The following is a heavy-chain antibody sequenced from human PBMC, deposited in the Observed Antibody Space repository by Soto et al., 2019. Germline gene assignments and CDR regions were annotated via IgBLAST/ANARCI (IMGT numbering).Heavy chain of an antibody. Sequence: EVQLLESGGDLVQPGGSLRLSCAASGFTFSSYAMSWVRQAPGKGLEWVSAISGSGGSTYYADSVKGRFTISRDNSKNTLYLQMNSLRAEDTAVYYCAKGSAMVRGVIYYYGMDVWGQGTTVTVSS. J-gene: IGHJ6*02. CDR1: GFTFSSYA. D-gene: IGHD3-10*01. V-gene: IGHV3-23*01. CDR3: AKGSAMVRGVIYYYGMDV. CDR2: ISGSGGST.